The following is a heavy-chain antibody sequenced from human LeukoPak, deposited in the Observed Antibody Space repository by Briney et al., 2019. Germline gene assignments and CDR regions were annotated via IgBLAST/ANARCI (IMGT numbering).Heavy chain of an antibody. J-gene: IGHJ4*02. D-gene: IGHD2-15*01. Sequence: GGSLSLSCAASGFTFSGSAMHWVRQASGKGLEWVGRIRSKTNNYATAYAASVKGRFTISRDDSKNTAYLQMNSLKTEDTAVYYCTRLSYSSVTRDYWGQGTLVTVSS. V-gene: IGHV3-73*01. CDR3: TRLSYSSVTRDY. CDR1: GFTFSGSA. CDR2: IRSKTNNYAT.